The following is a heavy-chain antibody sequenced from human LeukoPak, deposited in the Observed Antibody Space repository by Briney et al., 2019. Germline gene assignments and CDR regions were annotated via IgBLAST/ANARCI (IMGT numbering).Heavy chain of an antibody. D-gene: IGHD2-2*01. Sequence: PSETLSLTCAVSGGSISSGGYSWSWIRQPPGKGLEWIGYIYHSGSTYYNPSLKSRVTISVDTSKNQFSLKLSSVTAADTAVYYCARGLAMPSIWGQGTMVTVSS. CDR3: ARGLAMPSI. CDR1: GGSISSGGYS. CDR2: IYHSGST. V-gene: IGHV4-30-2*01. J-gene: IGHJ3*02.